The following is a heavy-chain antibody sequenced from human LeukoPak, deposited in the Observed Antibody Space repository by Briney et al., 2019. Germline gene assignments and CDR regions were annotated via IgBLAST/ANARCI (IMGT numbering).Heavy chain of an antibody. V-gene: IGHV3-48*03. Sequence: PGGSLRLSCAASGLTFSSYEMNWVRQAPGKGLEWVSYISSSGSTIYYADSVKGRFTISRDNAKNSPYLQMNSLRAEDTAVYYCARGVAAAGTGGFDPWGQGTLVTVSS. J-gene: IGHJ5*02. CDR2: ISSSGSTI. D-gene: IGHD6-13*01. CDR3: ARGVAAAGTGGFDP. CDR1: GLTFSSYE.